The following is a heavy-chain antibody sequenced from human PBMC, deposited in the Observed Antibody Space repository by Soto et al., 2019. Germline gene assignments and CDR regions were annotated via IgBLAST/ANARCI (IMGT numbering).Heavy chain of an antibody. V-gene: IGHV4-34*01. CDR1: GGSFSGYY. Sequence: PSETLSLTCAVYGGSFSGYYWSWIRQPPGKGLEWIGEINHSGSTNYNPSLKSRVTISVDTSKNQFSLKLSSVTAADTAVYYCARVAVGATKAYWFDPWGQGTLVTVSS. J-gene: IGHJ5*02. CDR2: INHSGST. CDR3: ARVAVGATKAYWFDP. D-gene: IGHD1-26*01.